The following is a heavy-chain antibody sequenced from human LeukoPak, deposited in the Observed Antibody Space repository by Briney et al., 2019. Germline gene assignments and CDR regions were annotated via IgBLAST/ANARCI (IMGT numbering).Heavy chain of an antibody. V-gene: IGHV3-21*01. CDR2: ISSSSSYI. D-gene: IGHD6-19*01. CDR3: ARDGSLPAVAGTNYYMDV. CDR1: GFTFSSYS. Sequence: GGSLRLSCAASGFTFSSYSMNWVRQAPGKGLEWVSSISSSSSYIYYADSVKGRFTISRDNAKNSLYLQMNSLRAEDTAVYYCARDGSLPAVAGTNYYMDVWGKGTTVTVSS. J-gene: IGHJ6*03.